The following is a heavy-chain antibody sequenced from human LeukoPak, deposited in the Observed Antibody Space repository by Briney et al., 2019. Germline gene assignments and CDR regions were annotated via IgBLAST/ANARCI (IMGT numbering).Heavy chain of an antibody. CDR1: GFTFRNAW. V-gene: IGHV3-30*03. J-gene: IGHJ4*02. CDR3: ARGGSITMWVDY. Sequence: GGSLRLSCAASGFTFRNAWMSWVRQAPGKGLEWVAVISYDGSNKYYADSVKGRFTISRDNSKNTLYLQMNSLRAEDTAVYYCARGGSITMWVDYWGQGTLVTVSS. CDR2: ISYDGSNK. D-gene: IGHD3-10*02.